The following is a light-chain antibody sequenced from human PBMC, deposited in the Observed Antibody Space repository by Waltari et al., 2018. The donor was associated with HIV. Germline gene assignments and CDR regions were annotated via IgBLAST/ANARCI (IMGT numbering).Light chain of an antibody. CDR3: QQNDTLPWT. V-gene: IGKV1-33*01. J-gene: IGKJ1*01. CDR2: DAS. Sequence: DIQMTQTPSSLSASVGDRVSITCRATRNISNYLSWYQQRPGKAPKLLIYDASNLEKGVPSRLNGSGSGTEYRLNINGLQPEDIATYYCQQNDTLPWTFGQGTKVEVK. CDR1: RNISNY.